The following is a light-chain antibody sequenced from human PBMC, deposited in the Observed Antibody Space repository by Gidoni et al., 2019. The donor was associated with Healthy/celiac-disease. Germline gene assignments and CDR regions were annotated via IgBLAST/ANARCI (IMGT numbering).Light chain of an antibody. CDR1: QSISSY. CDR3: QQSYSTPLT. J-gene: IGKJ4*01. Sequence: DIQMTQSPSSLSASVGDRVTITCRASQSISSYLNWYQQKPGKDPKLLIYAAYSLQSGVPSRFIGIGSVTDFTLTISSLQPEDFATYYCQQSYSTPLTFGGWTKVEIK. CDR2: AAY. V-gene: IGKV1-39*01.